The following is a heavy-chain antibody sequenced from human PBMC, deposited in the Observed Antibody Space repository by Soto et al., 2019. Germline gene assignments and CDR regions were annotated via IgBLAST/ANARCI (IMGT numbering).Heavy chain of an antibody. V-gene: IGHV1-69*02. CDR3: ATTSSPYYYGSGRDAFDI. CDR2: IIPILGIA. D-gene: IGHD3-10*01. Sequence: QVQLVQSGAEVKKPGSSVKVSCKASGGTFSSYTISWVRQAPGQGLEWMGRIIPILGIANYAQKFQGRVTLTADKSTSTAYMELSSLRSEDTAVYYCATTSSPYYYGSGRDAFDIWGQGTMVTVSS. J-gene: IGHJ3*02. CDR1: GGTFSSYT.